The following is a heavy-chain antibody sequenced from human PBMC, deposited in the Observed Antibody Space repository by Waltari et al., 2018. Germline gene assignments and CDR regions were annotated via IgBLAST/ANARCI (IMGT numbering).Heavy chain of an antibody. CDR1: GGTFSSYA. V-gene: IGHV1-69*05. Sequence: QVQLVQSGAEVKKPGSSVKVSCKASGGTFSSYAISWVRQAPGQGLEWMGGIIPIFGTANYAQKFQGRVTITTDESTSTAYMELSSLRSEDTAVYYCALRTIVVVVAATYYGMDVWGQGTTVTVSS. CDR2: IIPIFGTA. CDR3: ALRTIVVVVAATYYGMDV. J-gene: IGHJ6*02. D-gene: IGHD2-15*01.